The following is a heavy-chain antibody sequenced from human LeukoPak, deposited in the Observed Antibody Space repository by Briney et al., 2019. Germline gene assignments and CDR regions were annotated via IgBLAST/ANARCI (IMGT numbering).Heavy chain of an antibody. V-gene: IGHV4-59*01. D-gene: IGHD3-22*01. CDR2: IYYSGST. CDR3: AAQYYYDSSRRGAFDI. CDR1: GGSISSYY. Sequence: SETLSLTCTVSGGSISSYYWSWIRQPPGKGLEWIGYIYYSGSTNYNPSLKSRVTISVDTSKNQFSLKLSSVTAADTAVYYCAAQYYYDSSRRGAFDIWGQGTMVTVSS. J-gene: IGHJ3*02.